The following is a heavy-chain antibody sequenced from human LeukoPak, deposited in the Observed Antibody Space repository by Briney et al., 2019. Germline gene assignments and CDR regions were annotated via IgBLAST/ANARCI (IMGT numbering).Heavy chain of an antibody. J-gene: IGHJ4*02. D-gene: IGHD2-15*01. CDR1: GFTLSSSW. CDR2: VSPDGNLA. V-gene: IGHV3-74*01. CDR3: ARDHSFSPDH. Sequence: GWSLRLSCAGSGFTLSSSWMHWVRQAPGKGPVWVAHVSPDGNLANYADSVKGRFIISRDNAKNTLFLQMNSLRAEDTAVYYCARDHSFSPDHWGQGTLVTVSS.